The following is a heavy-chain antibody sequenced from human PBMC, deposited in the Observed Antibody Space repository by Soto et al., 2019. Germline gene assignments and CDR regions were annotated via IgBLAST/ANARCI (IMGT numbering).Heavy chain of an antibody. Sequence: SETLSLTCAVYGGSFSGYYWSWIRQPPGKGLEWIGEINHSGSTNYNPSLKSRVTISVDTSKNQFSLKLSSVTAADTAVYYCARGHLEPPDKKYNWFDPWGQGTLVTVSS. CDR1: GGSFSGYY. V-gene: IGHV4-34*01. CDR3: ARGHLEPPDKKYNWFDP. D-gene: IGHD1-1*01. CDR2: INHSGST. J-gene: IGHJ5*02.